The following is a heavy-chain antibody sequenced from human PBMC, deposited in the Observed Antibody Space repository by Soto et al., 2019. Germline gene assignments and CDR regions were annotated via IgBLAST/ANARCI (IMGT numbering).Heavy chain of an antibody. J-gene: IGHJ6*01. CDR1: GYSFNTYW. V-gene: IGHV5-51*01. CDR2: IYPTDSDT. Sequence: GESLKISCKGSGYSFNTYWIGWVRQMPGKGLEWMGIIYPTDSDTKYSPSFQGKVTISADKSISTAYLQWSSLKASDTATYYCVREFGLSILVAGMFVDVWGQGTRVTVSS. CDR3: VREFGLSILVAGMFVDV. D-gene: IGHD6-19*01.